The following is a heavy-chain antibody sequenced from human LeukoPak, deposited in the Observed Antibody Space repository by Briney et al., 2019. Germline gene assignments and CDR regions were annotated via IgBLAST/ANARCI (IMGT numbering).Heavy chain of an antibody. V-gene: IGHV1-3*01. CDR1: GYTFTSYA. Sequence: ASVKVSCKASGYTFTSYAMHWVRQAPGQRREWMGWINAGNGNTKYSQKFQGRVTITRDTSASTAYMELSSLRSEDTAVYYCARSSGYSYGYDYWGQGTLVTVSS. D-gene: IGHD5-18*01. J-gene: IGHJ4*02. CDR2: INAGNGNT. CDR3: ARSSGYSYGYDY.